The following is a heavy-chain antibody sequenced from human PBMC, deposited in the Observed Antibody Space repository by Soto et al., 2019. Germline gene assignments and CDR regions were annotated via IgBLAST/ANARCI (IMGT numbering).Heavy chain of an antibody. D-gene: IGHD3-3*01. CDR3: AKGHGTHWSGYPSDY. J-gene: IGHJ4*02. CDR1: GFTLSGYG. CDR2: ISGSGGST. Sequence: GGSLRLSCAASGFTLSGYGMHWVRQAPGKGLEWVSAISGSGGSTYYADSVKGRFTISRDNSKNTLYLQMNSLRAEDTAVYYCAKGHGTHWSGYPSDYWGQGTLVTVSS. V-gene: IGHV3-23*01.